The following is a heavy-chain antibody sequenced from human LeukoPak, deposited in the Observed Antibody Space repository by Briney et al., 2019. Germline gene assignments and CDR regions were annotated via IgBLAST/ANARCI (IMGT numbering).Heavy chain of an antibody. J-gene: IGHJ5*02. Sequence: PGGSLRLSCAAPGFTFEDYAMHWVRQVPGKGLEWVSFISGDGGNTYYRDSVKGRFTISRDNSKNSLYLQMNSLKTEDTALYSCAKSRLSGWYGDNWFDPWGQGTLVTVSS. CDR2: ISGDGGNT. CDR3: AKSRLSGWYGDNWFDP. V-gene: IGHV3-43*02. D-gene: IGHD6-19*01. CDR1: GFTFEDYA.